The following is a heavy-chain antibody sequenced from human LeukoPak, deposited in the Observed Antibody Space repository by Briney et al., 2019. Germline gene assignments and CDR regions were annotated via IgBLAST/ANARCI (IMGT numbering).Heavy chain of an antibody. CDR3: ASRKSYYDQFDY. Sequence: GGSLRLSCAASGFTFNNYAMSWVRQAPGKGLEWVSAISGSGGSTYYADSVKGRFTISRDNAKNSLYLQMNSLTAEDTAVYYCASRKSYYDQFDYWGQGTLVTVSS. CDR2: ISGSGGST. D-gene: IGHD3-22*01. V-gene: IGHV3-23*01. J-gene: IGHJ4*02. CDR1: GFTFNNYA.